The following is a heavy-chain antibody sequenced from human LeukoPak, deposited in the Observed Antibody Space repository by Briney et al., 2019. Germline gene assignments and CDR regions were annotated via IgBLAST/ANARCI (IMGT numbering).Heavy chain of an antibody. Sequence: PGRSLRLSCAASGFTFSSYAMHWVRQAPGKGLEWVAVISYDGSNKYYADSVKGRFTISRDNSKNTLYLQMNSLRAEDTAVYYCARSGQLVFDYWGQGTLVTVSS. V-gene: IGHV3-30*01. CDR3: ARSGQLVFDY. J-gene: IGHJ4*02. D-gene: IGHD6-6*01. CDR2: ISYDGSNK. CDR1: GFTFSSYA.